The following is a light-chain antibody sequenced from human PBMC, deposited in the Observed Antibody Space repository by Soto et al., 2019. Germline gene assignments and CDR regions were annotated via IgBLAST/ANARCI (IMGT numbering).Light chain of an antibody. CDR3: QQYYSRPNT. V-gene: IGKV3D-15*02. CDR2: GAC. CDR1: QSISNN. Sequence: QSISNNLAWYHQQQPEAPTLLLYGACTMQTGVPPRCSGSGSGRDFTIPISSLQSADFAGDYCQQYYSRPNTFGQGTKVDI. J-gene: IGKJ1*01.